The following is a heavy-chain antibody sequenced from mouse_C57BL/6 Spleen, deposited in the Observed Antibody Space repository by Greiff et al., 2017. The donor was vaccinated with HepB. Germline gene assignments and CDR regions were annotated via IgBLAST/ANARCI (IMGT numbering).Heavy chain of an antibody. J-gene: IGHJ4*01. CDR2: IYPGSGST. Sequence: QVQLQQPGAELVKPGASVKMSCKASGYTFTSYWITWVKQRPGQGLEWIGDIYPGSGSTNYNEKFKSKATQTVDTSSSTAYMQLSSLTSEDSAVYYCARPYGSSWYYYAMDYWGQGTSVTVSS. V-gene: IGHV1-55*01. CDR1: GYTFTSYW. CDR3: ARPYGSSWYYYAMDY. D-gene: IGHD1-1*01.